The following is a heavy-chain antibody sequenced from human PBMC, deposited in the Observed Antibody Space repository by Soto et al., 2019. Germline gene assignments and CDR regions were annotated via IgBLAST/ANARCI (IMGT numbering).Heavy chain of an antibody. CDR1: GFTFTKHA. Sequence: HHWVSLRLSFFASGFTFTKHALSWVRPAPGKGLEWVSAISGSGSSTYDSDSVKGRFTISRDNSNNTLYLQMNSLRAEDTAIYYCARTPGVITVISAFDHWGQGTPVTVSA. J-gene: IGHJ4*02. D-gene: IGHD3-22*01. CDR2: ISGSGSST. V-gene: IGHV3-23*01. CDR3: ARTPGVITVISAFDH.